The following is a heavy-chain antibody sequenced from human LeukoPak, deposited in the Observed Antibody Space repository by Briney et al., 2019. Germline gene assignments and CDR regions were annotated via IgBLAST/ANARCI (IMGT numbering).Heavy chain of an antibody. CDR3: ARGGYDFWSGSNWFDP. D-gene: IGHD3-3*01. CDR2: IRQDGGKK. J-gene: IGHJ5*02. CDR1: GFPFNTYW. Sequence: GGSLRLSCAASGFPFNTYWMSWVRQAPGKGLEWVANIRQDGGKKYYVDSVKGRFTISRDNAKNSLYLQMNSLRTEDTAVYYCARGGYDFWSGSNWFDPWGQETLVTVSS. V-gene: IGHV3-7*01.